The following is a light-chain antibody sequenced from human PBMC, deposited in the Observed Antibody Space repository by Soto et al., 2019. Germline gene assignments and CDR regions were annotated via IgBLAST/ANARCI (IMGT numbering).Light chain of an antibody. V-gene: IGKV1-5*01. CDR1: QSISSW. CDR3: QQYNSYSWT. Sequence: DIQMTQSPSTLSASVGDRVTITCRASQSISSWLAWYQQKPGKAPKLLIYDASSLESGVPSRFSGSGSGTDFTPTISSLQPDDFATYYSQQYNSYSWTFGQGTKVEIK. CDR2: DAS. J-gene: IGKJ1*01.